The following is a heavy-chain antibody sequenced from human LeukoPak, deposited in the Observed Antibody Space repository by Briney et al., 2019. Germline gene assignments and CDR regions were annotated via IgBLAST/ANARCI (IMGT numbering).Heavy chain of an antibody. Sequence: GGSLRLPCAASGFTFSSYSMNWVRQAPGKGLEWVSSISSSSSYIYYADSVKGRFTISRDNVKNSLYLQMNSLRVEDTAVYYCARDATTELGTVYMDVWGKGTTVTISS. CDR2: ISSSSSYI. D-gene: IGHD4-17*01. V-gene: IGHV3-21*01. J-gene: IGHJ6*03. CDR1: GFTFSSYS. CDR3: ARDATTELGTVYMDV.